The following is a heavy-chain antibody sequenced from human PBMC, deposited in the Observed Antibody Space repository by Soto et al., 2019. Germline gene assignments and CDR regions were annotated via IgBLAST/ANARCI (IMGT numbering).Heavy chain of an antibody. D-gene: IGHD3-9*01. Sequence: SETLSLTCTVSGGSISSGDYYWSWIRQPPGKGLEWIGYIYYSGSTYYNPSLKSRVTISVDTSTNQFSLKLSSVTAADTAVYYCARGTVEVLRYFDWLPQYYYYGMDVWGQGTTVTVS. V-gene: IGHV4-30-4*01. CDR1: GGSISSGDYY. J-gene: IGHJ6*02. CDR3: ARGTVEVLRYFDWLPQYYYYGMDV. CDR2: IYYSGST.